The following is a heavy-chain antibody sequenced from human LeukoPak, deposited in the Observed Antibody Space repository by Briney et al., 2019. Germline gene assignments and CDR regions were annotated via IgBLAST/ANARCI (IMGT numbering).Heavy chain of an antibody. CDR2: ISSSSSTI. CDR3: ARDLAAAPYNWFDP. Sequence: GGSLRLSCAASGFTFSSYSMNWVRQAPGKGLERVSYISSSSSTIYYADSVKGRFTISRDNAKNSLYLQMNSLRAEDTAVYYCARDLAAAPYNWFDPWGQGTLVTVSS. CDR1: GFTFSSYS. V-gene: IGHV3-48*04. D-gene: IGHD2-15*01. J-gene: IGHJ5*02.